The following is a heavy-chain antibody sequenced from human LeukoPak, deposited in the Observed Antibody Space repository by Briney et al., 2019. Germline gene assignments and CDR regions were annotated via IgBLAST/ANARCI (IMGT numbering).Heavy chain of an antibody. CDR1: GGSISSYY. CDR3: ARVGRVEQQLVFFDY. CDR2: IYYSGST. J-gene: IGHJ4*02. Sequence: SETLSLTCTVSGGSISSYYWSWIRQPPGKGLEWIGYIYYSGSTNYNPSLKSRVTISVDTSKNQFSLKLSSVTAADTAVYYCARVGRVEQQLVFFDYWGQGTLVTVSS. D-gene: IGHD6-13*01. V-gene: IGHV4-59*01.